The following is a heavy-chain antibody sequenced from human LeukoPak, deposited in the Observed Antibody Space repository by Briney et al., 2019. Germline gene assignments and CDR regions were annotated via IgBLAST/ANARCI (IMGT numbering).Heavy chain of an antibody. D-gene: IGHD6-19*01. CDR1: GFTISSYG. CDR3: AKSPIAVAGSFDY. Sequence: GGSLRLSCAASGFTISSYGVHWVRQAPGKGLEWVAFIQNDGTNKYYADSVKGRFTISRDNSKNTLYLQMNSLRAEDTAVYYCAKSPIAVAGSFDYWGQGTLVTVSS. CDR2: IQNDGTNK. V-gene: IGHV3-30*02. J-gene: IGHJ4*02.